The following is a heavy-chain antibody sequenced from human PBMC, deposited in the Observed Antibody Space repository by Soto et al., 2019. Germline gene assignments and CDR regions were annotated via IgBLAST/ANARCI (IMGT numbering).Heavy chain of an antibody. J-gene: IGHJ6*02. D-gene: IGHD1-26*01. CDR3: ARELQLYYLSYHIEV. V-gene: IGHV1-2*02. CDR1: GYTFTDYY. CDR2: INPNSGDT. Sequence: QVQLVQSGAEVKKPGASVKVSCKTSGYTFTDYYMHWGRQAPGQGLEWLGWINPNSGDTNSAQSFQGRVTMTRDTSVSTAYMELNSLRSDDTAVSYCARELQLYYLSYHIEVWCHGTTVTVSS.